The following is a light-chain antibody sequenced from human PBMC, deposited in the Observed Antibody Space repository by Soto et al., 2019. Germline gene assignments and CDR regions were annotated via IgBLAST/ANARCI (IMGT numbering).Light chain of an antibody. CDR3: QTWGTGIRV. J-gene: IGLJ1*01. CDR2: LNSDGSH. Sequence: QSVLTQSPSASASLGASAKLTCTLSSGHSNYAIAWHQQQPEKGPRYLMKLNSDGSHRKGDGIPDRFSGSSSGAERYLTISSLQSEDEADYYCQTWGTGIRVFGTGTKLTVL. V-gene: IGLV4-69*01. CDR1: SGHSNYA.